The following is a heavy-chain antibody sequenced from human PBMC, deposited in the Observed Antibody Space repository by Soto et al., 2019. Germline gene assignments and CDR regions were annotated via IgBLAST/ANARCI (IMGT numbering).Heavy chain of an antibody. V-gene: IGHV3-7*01. J-gene: IGHJ6*02. Sequence: EVQLVESGGGLVQPGGSLRLSCAVSGFTFSSYWMSWVRQAPGKGLEWVANIKQDGSEKYYVDSVKGRLTISRDNAKNSLYLKMKSLRAEDTAVYYCAREGYRKYHYYGMDVWGQGTTVTVSS. CDR1: GFTFSSYW. CDR2: IKQDGSEK. CDR3: AREGYRKYHYYGMDV. D-gene: IGHD5-18*01.